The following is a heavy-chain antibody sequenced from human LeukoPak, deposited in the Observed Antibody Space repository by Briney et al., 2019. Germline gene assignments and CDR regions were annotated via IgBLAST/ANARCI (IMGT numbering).Heavy chain of an antibody. CDR3: ARDRDDYVWGSYRIFDY. J-gene: IGHJ4*02. V-gene: IGHV4-59*01. D-gene: IGHD3-16*02. CDR1: GGSISSYY. CDR2: IYYSGST. Sequence: TSETLSLTCTVSGGSISSYYWSWIRQPPGKGLEWIGYIYYSGSTNYNPSLKSRVSISVDTSKNQSSLKLNSVTAADTAVYYCARDRDDYVWGSYRIFDYWGQGTLVTVSS.